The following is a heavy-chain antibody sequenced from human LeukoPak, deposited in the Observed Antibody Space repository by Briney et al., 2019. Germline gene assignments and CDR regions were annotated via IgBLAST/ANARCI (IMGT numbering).Heavy chain of an antibody. CDR3: ARLKLGYWYFDL. CDR2: IGLTDTTI. Sequence: GGSLRLSCAASGFTFSDYYMSWIRQVPGKGLEWVSYIGLTDTTIYYADSLKGRFAISRDNAKNSLYLHMHSLRAEDTAIYYCARLKLGYWYFDLWGRGTLLTVSS. V-gene: IGHV3-11*01. J-gene: IGHJ2*01. D-gene: IGHD7-27*01. CDR1: GFTFSDYY.